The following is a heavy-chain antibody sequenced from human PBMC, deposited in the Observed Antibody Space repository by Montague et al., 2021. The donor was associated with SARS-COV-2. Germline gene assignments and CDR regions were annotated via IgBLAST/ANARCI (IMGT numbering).Heavy chain of an antibody. CDR2: INHSGST. D-gene: IGHD2-2*01. CDR3: TREGYQVLWSDYYYYDMDV. J-gene: IGHJ6*02. Sequence: SETLSLTCAVYGGPFSGYYWSWIRQPPGKGLEWIGEINHSGSTNYNPSLKSRVTISVDTSKNQFSLKLSSVTAADTAVYYCTREGYQVLWSDYYYYDMDVWGQGTTVTVSS. V-gene: IGHV4-34*01. CDR1: GGPFSGYY.